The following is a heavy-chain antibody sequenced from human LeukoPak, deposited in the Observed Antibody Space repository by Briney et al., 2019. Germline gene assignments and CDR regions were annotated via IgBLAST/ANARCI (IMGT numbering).Heavy chain of an antibody. J-gene: IGHJ2*01. CDR3: ARGEYPWYFDL. D-gene: IGHD2-2*01. Sequence: ASVKVSCRAPGYTFTGHHMHWVRQAPGQGLEWMGRITPNSGDSNYAQKFQGRVTMTRDTSISTAYMELNRLTSDDTAMYYCARGEYPWYFDLWGRGTLVTVSS. CDR1: GYTFTGHH. V-gene: IGHV1-2*06. CDR2: ITPNSGDS.